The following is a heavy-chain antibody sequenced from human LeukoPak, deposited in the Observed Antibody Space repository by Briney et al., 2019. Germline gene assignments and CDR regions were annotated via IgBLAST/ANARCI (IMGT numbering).Heavy chain of an antibody. V-gene: IGHV4-59*01. D-gene: IGHD5-12*01. Sequence: SETLSLTCTVSGCSIGSYYWSWIRQPPGKGLEWIGYIYYSASTNYNPSLKSRLTISVDSSKIPFSLKLSSVTAADTAVYYCARVRNSGYDSGIDYWGQGTLVTVSS. CDR2: IYYSAST. CDR1: GCSIGSYY. CDR3: ARVRNSGYDSGIDY. J-gene: IGHJ4*02.